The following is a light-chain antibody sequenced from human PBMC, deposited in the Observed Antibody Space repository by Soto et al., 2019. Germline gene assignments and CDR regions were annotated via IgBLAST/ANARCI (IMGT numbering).Light chain of an antibody. CDR1: QSIGTW. V-gene: IGKV1-5*01. CDR2: DAS. J-gene: IGKJ4*01. CDR3: QQANSFPLT. Sequence: DILVTQSPATLSALVGERVTISCRARQSIGTWLAWHQQKPGKAPKLLIYDASTMASGVPSRFSGSGSGTEFTLTISSLQPEDVATYYCQQANSFPLTFGGGTKVDIK.